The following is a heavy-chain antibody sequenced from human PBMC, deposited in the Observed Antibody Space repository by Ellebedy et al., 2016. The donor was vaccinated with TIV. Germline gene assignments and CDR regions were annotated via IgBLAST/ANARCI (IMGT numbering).Heavy chain of an antibody. J-gene: IGHJ4*01. CDR1: GYSSGYY. Sequence: GSLRLXXSVSGYSSGYYWGWIRPPPGKGLEWIGSIYYTGSTYYNPSLNSRVTISGDTSKKQLSLRLSLVTAADTAVYYCVRSSDNRGYYHDYWGHGTLVTVSS. D-gene: IGHD3-22*01. V-gene: IGHV4-38-2*02. CDR3: VRSSDNRGYYHDY. CDR2: IYYTGST.